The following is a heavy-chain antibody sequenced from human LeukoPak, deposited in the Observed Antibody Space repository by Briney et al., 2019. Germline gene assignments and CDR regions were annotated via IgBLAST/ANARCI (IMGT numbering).Heavy chain of an antibody. CDR1: GFTFDDYA. J-gene: IGHJ4*02. CDR2: ISWNSGSI. Sequence: GGSLRLSCAASGFTFDDYAMHWVRQAPGKGLEWVSGISWNSGSIGYADSVKGRFTISRDNSKNTLYLQMNSLRAEDTAVYYCAKWTGGGSYYSDWGQGTLVTVSS. V-gene: IGHV3-9*01. D-gene: IGHD2-15*01. CDR3: AKWTGGGSYYSD.